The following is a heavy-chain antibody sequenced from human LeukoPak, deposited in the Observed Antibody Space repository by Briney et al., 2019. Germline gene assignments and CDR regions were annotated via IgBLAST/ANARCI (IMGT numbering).Heavy chain of an antibody. CDR1: GFTFSSYW. CDR3: AKVRGYYDSSGYASSGFDY. Sequence: GGSLRLSCAASGFTFSSYWMSWVRQAPGKGLEWVANIKQDGSEKYYVDSVKGRFTISRDNSKNTLYLHMNSLRAEDTAVYYCAKVRGYYDSSGYASSGFDYWGQGTLVTVSS. D-gene: IGHD3-22*01. CDR2: IKQDGSEK. J-gene: IGHJ4*02. V-gene: IGHV3-7*03.